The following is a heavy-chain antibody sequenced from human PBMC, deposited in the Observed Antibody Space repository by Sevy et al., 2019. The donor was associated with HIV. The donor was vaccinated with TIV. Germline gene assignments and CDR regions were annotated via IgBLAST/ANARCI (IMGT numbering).Heavy chain of an antibody. J-gene: IGHJ6*02. V-gene: IGHV3-53*01. CDR3: ARVNCSGGSRYYYYGMDV. CDR2: IYSGGST. D-gene: IGHD2-15*01. Sequence: GGSLRLSCAASGFTVSSNYMSWVRQAPGKGLEWVSVIYSGGSTYYEDSVKGRFTISRDNSKNTLYLQMNSLRAEDTTVYYCARVNCSGGSRYYYYGMDVWGQGTTVTVSS. CDR1: GFTVSSNY.